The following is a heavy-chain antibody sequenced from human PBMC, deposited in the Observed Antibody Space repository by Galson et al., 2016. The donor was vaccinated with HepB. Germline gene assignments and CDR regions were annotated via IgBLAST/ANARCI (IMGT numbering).Heavy chain of an antibody. CDR2: VYYSGNT. CDR3: AGHLGAGWFDP. V-gene: IGHV4-39*01. D-gene: IGHD1-26*01. J-gene: IGHJ5*02. Sequence: WVRQAPGTALEGLGSVYYSGNTYYNTSLKSRVTISVDTSKSRFSLKVNSVTAADTAFYYGAGHLGAGWFDPWGQGTLVTVSS.